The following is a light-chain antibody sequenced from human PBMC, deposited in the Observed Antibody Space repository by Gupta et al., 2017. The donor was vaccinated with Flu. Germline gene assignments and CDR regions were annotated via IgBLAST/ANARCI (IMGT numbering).Light chain of an antibody. J-gene: IGKJ2*01. Sequence: ETEFTQSPPTRSLYTGERATLSCRASQSVGTYLAWYQKKPGQAPRLLIYDASNRATGIPARFSGSGSGTDFTLTISSLEPEDFAVYYCQKRSNWPPYTFGQGTRLEIK. CDR3: QKRSNWPPYT. CDR1: QSVGTY. V-gene: IGKV3-11*01. CDR2: DAS.